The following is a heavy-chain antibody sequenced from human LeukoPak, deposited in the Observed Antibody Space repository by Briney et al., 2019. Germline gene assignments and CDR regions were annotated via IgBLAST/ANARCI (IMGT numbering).Heavy chain of an antibody. Sequence: GGSLRLSCAASGFTFSSYGMHWVRQAPGKGLEWVAVISYDGSNKYYADSVKGRFTISRDNSKNTLYLQMNSLRAEDTAVYYCAKGVLRYCSGGSCYYYGMDVWGQGTTVTVSS. J-gene: IGHJ6*02. V-gene: IGHV3-30*18. CDR2: ISYDGSNK. D-gene: IGHD2-15*01. CDR1: GFTFSSYG. CDR3: AKGVLRYCSGGSCYYYGMDV.